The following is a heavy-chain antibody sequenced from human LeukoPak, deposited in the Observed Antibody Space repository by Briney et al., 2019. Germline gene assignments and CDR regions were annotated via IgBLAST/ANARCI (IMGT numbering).Heavy chain of an antibody. CDR2: ISYDGSNK. Sequence: PGGSLRLSCAASGFTFSSYAMHWVRQAPGKGLEWVAVISYDGSNKYYADSVKGRFTISRDNSKNTLYLQMNSLRAEDTAVYYCPRAAAAGVDSWGQGTLVTVSS. J-gene: IGHJ4*02. CDR1: GFTFSSYA. D-gene: IGHD6-13*01. CDR3: PRAAAAGVDS. V-gene: IGHV3-30-3*01.